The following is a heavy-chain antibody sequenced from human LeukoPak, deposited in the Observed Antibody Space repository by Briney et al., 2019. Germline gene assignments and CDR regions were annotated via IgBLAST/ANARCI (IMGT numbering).Heavy chain of an antibody. D-gene: IGHD6-6*01. Sequence: SETLSLTCAVNGGSFSGYSWSWIRQPPGKGLERIGEINHSGSTKYNPSLKSRVTISVDTSKNQCSLKLSSVAAADTAGYYCARPKCSSSSYFQHWGQGTLVTVSS. V-gene: IGHV4-34*01. CDR1: GGSFSGYS. CDR3: ARPKCSSSSYFQH. J-gene: IGHJ1*01. CDR2: INHSGST.